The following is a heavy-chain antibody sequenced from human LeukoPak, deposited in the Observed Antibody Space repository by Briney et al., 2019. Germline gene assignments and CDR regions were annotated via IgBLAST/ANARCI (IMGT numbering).Heavy chain of an antibody. J-gene: IGHJ6*03. D-gene: IGHD2-15*01. CDR1: DESFSGYY. CDR2: VNHRGST. V-gene: IGHV4-34*01. Sequence: PSETLSLTCAVYDESFSGYYWSWIRQPPGKGLEWLGEVNHRGSTNYKLSLKSRLTISVDTSKNQFSLKLNSVTAADTAVYYCASFYCSGGSCYQYFSYYYMDVWGKGTTVTISS. CDR3: ASFYCSGGSCYQYFSYYYMDV.